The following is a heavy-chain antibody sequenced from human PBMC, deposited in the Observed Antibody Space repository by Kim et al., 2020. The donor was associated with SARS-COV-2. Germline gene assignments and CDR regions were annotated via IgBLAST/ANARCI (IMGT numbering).Heavy chain of an antibody. Sequence: GGSLRLSCAASGFTFSSYAMHWVRQAPGKGLEWVAVISYDGSNKYYADSVKGRFTISRDNSKNTLYLQMNSLRAEDTAVYYCARDLEEWGSYDHYFDYWGQGTLVTVSS. CDR1: GFTFSSYA. D-gene: IGHD1-26*01. J-gene: IGHJ4*02. V-gene: IGHV3-30*04. CDR2: ISYDGSNK. CDR3: ARDLEEWGSYDHYFDY.